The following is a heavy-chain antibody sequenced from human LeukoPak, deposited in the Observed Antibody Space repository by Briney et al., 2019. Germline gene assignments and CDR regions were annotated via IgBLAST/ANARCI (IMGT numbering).Heavy chain of an antibody. D-gene: IGHD3-16*01. V-gene: IGHV3-7*01. CDR2: INLDGSVQ. Sequence: GGSLRLSCATSGFILSSYWMTWVRQAPAQGLEWVANINLDGSVQWYADSVKGRFTISRDNAKNSVYLQMNSLRAEDTAAYYCAREGGVADYWGQGTLVTVSS. J-gene: IGHJ4*02. CDR3: AREGGVADY. CDR1: GFILSSYW.